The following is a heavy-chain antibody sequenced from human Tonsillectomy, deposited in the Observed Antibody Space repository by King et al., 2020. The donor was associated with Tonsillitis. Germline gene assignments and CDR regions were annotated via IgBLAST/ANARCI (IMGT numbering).Heavy chain of an antibody. CDR3: ARYVSGSFDY. CDR2: IYYSGTI. D-gene: IGHD1-26*01. CDR1: GGSISGGDHY. V-gene: IGHV4-39*01. Sequence: LQLQESGPGVVKPSETLSLTCTVSGGSISGGDHYWAWIRQPPGKGLEWIGYIYYSGTIFYTPSLKSRITISGGTSENRFSLKLSSVTAADTAVYFCARYVSGSFDYWGQGALVTVSS. J-gene: IGHJ4*02.